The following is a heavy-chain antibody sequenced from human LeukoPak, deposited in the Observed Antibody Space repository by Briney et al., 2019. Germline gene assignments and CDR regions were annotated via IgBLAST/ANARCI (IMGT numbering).Heavy chain of an antibody. J-gene: IGHJ3*02. CDR2: ISYDGSNK. Sequence: GGSLRLSCAASGFTFSSYAMHWVRQAPGKGLEWVAVISYDGSNKYYADSVKGRFTISRDNSKNTLHLQMNSLRAEDTAVYYCGALILGGTSGSFDIWGQGTMVTVSS. CDR3: GALILGGTSGSFDI. V-gene: IGHV3-30*14. CDR1: GFTFSSYA. D-gene: IGHD1-26*01.